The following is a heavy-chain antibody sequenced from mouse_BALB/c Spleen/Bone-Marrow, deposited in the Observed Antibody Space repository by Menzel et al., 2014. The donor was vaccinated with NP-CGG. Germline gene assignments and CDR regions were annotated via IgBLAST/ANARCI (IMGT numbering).Heavy chain of an antibody. Sequence: VQLVESGGGLVEPGGSFIQSCAASGFAFSSYVMTWVRPTPEKMLGWGAYISSGAGSTYYPDIVKGRFTISRDNAKNTLYLQMSSLKSEDTAMYYCARQGYGYVDFDVWGAGTTVTVSS. J-gene: IGHJ1*01. CDR3: ARQGYGYVDFDV. V-gene: IGHV5-12-1*01. D-gene: IGHD1-2*01. CDR2: ISSGAGST. CDR1: GFAFSSYV.